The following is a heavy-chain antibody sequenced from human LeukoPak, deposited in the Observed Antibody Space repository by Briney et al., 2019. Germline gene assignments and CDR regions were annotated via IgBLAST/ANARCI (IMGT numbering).Heavy chain of an antibody. J-gene: IGHJ3*02. V-gene: IGHV3-48*03. CDR1: GFTFSSYE. Sequence: GGSLRLSCAASGFTFSSYEMDWVRQAPGKGLEWVSYISSSGGTRHYADSVKGRFTISRDNARNSLYLQMNSLRAEDTAVYYCARGPHDSSGYYGDGAFDIWGQGTMVTVSS. CDR3: ARGPHDSSGYYGDGAFDI. CDR2: ISSSGGTR. D-gene: IGHD3-22*01.